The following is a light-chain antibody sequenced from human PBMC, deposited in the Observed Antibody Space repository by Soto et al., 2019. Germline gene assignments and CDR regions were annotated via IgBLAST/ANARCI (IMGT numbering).Light chain of an antibody. V-gene: IGKV1-17*01. J-gene: IGKJ1*01. CDR1: QGIRND. Sequence: DIQMTQSPSSLSASVGDRVTITCRASQGIRNDLGWYQQKPGKAPKRLIYAASSLESGVSSRLSGSGSGTEFILTISSLQPDDFATYYCQQYNSYSTFGQGTKVDI. CDR2: AAS. CDR3: QQYNSYST.